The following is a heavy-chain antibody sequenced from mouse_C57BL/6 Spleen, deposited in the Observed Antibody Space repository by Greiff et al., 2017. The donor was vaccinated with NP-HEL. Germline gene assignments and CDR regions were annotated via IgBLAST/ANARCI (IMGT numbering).Heavy chain of an antibody. D-gene: IGHD2-5*01. CDR3: TTNSNRVQYYFDY. CDR1: GFNIKDDY. Sequence: EVQLVESGAELVRPGASVKLSCTASGFNIKDDYMYWVKQRPEQGLEWIGWIDPENGDTEYASKFQGKATITADTSSNTAYLQLSSLTSEDTAVYYCTTNSNRVQYYFDYWGQGTTLTVSS. V-gene: IGHV14-4*01. CDR2: IDPENGDT. J-gene: IGHJ2*01.